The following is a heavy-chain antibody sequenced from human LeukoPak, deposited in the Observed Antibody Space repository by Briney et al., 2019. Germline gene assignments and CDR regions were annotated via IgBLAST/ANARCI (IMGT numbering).Heavy chain of an antibody. Sequence: SETLSLTCTVSGGSISSGSYYWSWIRQPAGKGLEWIGRIYTSGSTNYNPSLKSRVTISVDTSKNQFSLKLSSVTAADTAVYYCARESLYGDSPFDYWGQGTLVTVSS. CDR1: GGSISSGSYY. V-gene: IGHV4-61*02. CDR3: ARESLYGDSPFDY. J-gene: IGHJ4*02. D-gene: IGHD4-17*01. CDR2: IYTSGST.